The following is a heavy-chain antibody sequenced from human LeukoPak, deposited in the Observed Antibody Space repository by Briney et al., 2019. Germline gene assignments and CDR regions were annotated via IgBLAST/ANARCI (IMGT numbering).Heavy chain of an antibody. J-gene: IGHJ4*02. CDR2: IYYSGST. Sequence: PSETLSLTCTVSGGSISSSPYYWVWIRQPPGKGLEWIGTIYYSGSTYYNPSLKSRVTISADTSKNQFSLKLSSVTAADTAVYYCARQDEGYFDYWGLGTLVTVSS. CDR1: GGSISSSPYY. V-gene: IGHV4-39*01. CDR3: ARQDEGYFDY.